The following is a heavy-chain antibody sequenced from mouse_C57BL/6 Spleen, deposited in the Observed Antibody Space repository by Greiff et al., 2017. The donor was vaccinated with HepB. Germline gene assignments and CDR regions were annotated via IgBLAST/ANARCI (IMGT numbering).Heavy chain of an antibody. D-gene: IGHD1-1*01. CDR1: GYAFSSYW. V-gene: IGHV1-80*01. Sequence: QVQLKQSGAELVKPGASVKISCKASGYAFSSYWMNWVKQRPGKGLEWIGQIYPGDGDTNYNGKFKGKSTLTADKSSSTAYMQLSSLTSEDSAVYFCARGGIDYYPFDYWGQGTTLTVSS. CDR2: IYPGDGDT. J-gene: IGHJ2*01. CDR3: ARGGIDYYPFDY.